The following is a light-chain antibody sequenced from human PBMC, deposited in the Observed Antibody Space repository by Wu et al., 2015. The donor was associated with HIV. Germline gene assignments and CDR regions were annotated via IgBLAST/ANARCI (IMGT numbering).Light chain of an antibody. CDR3: QHYGSSSQVT. V-gene: IGKV3-20*01. Sequence: EIVLTQSPGXLSLSPGERGTLSCRASQSVSSSYLAWFQQKPGQAPRLLIYGASIRATGVPDRFSGSGSGTDFTLTISRLEPEDFAVYYCQHYGSSSQVTFGGGTKVEIK. CDR1: QSVSSSY. J-gene: IGKJ4*01. CDR2: GAS.